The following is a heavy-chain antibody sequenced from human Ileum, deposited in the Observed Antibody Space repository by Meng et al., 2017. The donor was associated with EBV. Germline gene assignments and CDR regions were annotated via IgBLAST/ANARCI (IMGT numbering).Heavy chain of an antibody. CDR1: GYSFNKFA. CDR2: INTKTGDP. Sequence: QVQLVQSGSEWKKPGASVKVSCKASGYSFNKFAINWVRQAPGQGLEWVGWINTKTGDPRYAQGFTGRFVFSLDTSVSTAYLQISSLKPEDTAVYYCVRDGRSINLLDYWGQGTLVTVSS. D-gene: IGHD2-15*01. V-gene: IGHV7-4-1*02. J-gene: IGHJ4*02. CDR3: VRDGRSINLLDY.